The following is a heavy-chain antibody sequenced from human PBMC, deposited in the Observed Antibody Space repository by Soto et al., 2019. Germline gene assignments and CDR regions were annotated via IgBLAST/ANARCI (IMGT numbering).Heavy chain of an antibody. D-gene: IGHD3-9*01. CDR1: GGSIISYY. V-gene: IGHV4-59*08. CDR2: IYYRGNT. Sequence: SSETLSLTCTVSGGSIISYYWNWILQPPGKGLEWIGYIYYRGNTNYNPSLKSRVTISVDTSKNQFSLKLSSVTAADTAVYYCARQPGYYDILTGYSTYYFDYWGQGTPVTVSS. CDR3: ARQPGYYDILTGYSTYYFDY. J-gene: IGHJ4*02.